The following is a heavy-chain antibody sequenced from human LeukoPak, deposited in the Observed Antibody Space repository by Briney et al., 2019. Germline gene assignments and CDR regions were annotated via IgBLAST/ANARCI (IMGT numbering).Heavy chain of an antibody. Sequence: GGSLRLSCAASGLNFRKSWMTWFRQAPGGGLEGVASIRDDGSENFYVDSVKGRFTISRDNAKNSLYLQMNSLRAEDTAVYYCTNWGDAWGLDFWGQGILVSVSS. D-gene: IGHD7-27*01. J-gene: IGHJ4*02. CDR2: IRDDGSEN. CDR3: TNWGDAWGLDF. V-gene: IGHV3-7*01. CDR1: GLNFRKSW.